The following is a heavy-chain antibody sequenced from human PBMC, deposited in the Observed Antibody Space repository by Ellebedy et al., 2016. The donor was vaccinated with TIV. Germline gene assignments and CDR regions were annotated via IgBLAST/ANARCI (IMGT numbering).Heavy chain of an antibody. V-gene: IGHV3-30*04. Sequence: PGGSLRLSCATSGFTFSTYAMYWVRQAPGKGLEWVAVISYNGSKKNYADFVKGRFTVSRDNSNDTLYLQMSSLRPEDTAVYYCARTFYGGNTDLDYWGQGTLVTVSS. CDR3: ARTFYGGNTDLDY. D-gene: IGHD4-23*01. CDR1: GFTFSTYA. CDR2: ISYNGSKK. J-gene: IGHJ4*02.